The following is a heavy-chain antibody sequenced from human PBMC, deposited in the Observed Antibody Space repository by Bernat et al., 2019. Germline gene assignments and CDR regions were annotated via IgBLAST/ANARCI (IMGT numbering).Heavy chain of an antibody. CDR3: AGGGSGRLWGAYYYYYYGMDV. CDR2: IYYSGST. V-gene: IGHV4-59*08. J-gene: IGHJ6*02. Sequence: QVQLQESGPGLVKPSETLSLTCTVSGGSISSYYWSWIRQPPGKGLEWIGYIYYSGSTNYNPSLKSRVTISVDTSKNQFSLKLSSVTAADTAVYYCAGGGSGRLWGAYYYYYYGMDVWGQGTTVTVSS. CDR1: GGSISSYY. D-gene: IGHD3-10*01.